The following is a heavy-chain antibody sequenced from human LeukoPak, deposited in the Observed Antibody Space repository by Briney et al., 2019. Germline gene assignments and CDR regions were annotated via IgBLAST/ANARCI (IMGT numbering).Heavy chain of an antibody. CDR3: ARDRGWLQLRKLPDY. D-gene: IGHD5-24*01. CDR2: INPSGGST. V-gene: IGHV1-46*01. Sequence: ASVKVSCKASGYTFTSYYMNWVRQAPGQGLEWMGIINPSGGSTSYAQKFQGRVTMTRDTSTSTVYMELSSLRSEDTAVYYCARDRGWLQLRKLPDYWGQGTLVTVSS. CDR1: GYTFTSYY. J-gene: IGHJ4*02.